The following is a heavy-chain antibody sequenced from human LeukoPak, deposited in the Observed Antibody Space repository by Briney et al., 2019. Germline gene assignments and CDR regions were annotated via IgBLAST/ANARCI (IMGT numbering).Heavy chain of an antibody. CDR2: IYYSGST. Sequence: SETLSLTCTVSGGSISSYYWSWIRQPPGKGLEWIGYIYYSGSTNYNPSLKSRVTISVDTSKNQFSLKLSSVTAADTAVYYCARGTSVRGVIRWFDPWGQGTLVTVSS. D-gene: IGHD3-10*02. CDR3: ARGTSVRGVIRWFDP. CDR1: GGSISSYY. V-gene: IGHV4-59*01. J-gene: IGHJ5*02.